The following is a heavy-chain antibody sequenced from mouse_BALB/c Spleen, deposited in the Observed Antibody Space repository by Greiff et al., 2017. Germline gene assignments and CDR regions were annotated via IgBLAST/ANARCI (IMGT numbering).Heavy chain of an antibody. CDR2: IRLKSNNYAT. CDR1: GFTFSNYW. J-gene: IGHJ4*01. Sequence: EVKLVESGGGLVQPGGSMKLSCVASGFTFSNYWMNWVRQSPEKGLEWVAEIRLKSNNYATHYAESVKGRFTISRDDSKSSVYLQMNNLRAEDTGIYYCTRLYGNYGEGAMDYWGQGTSVTVSS. D-gene: IGHD2-1*01. V-gene: IGHV6-6*02. CDR3: TRLYGNYGEGAMDY.